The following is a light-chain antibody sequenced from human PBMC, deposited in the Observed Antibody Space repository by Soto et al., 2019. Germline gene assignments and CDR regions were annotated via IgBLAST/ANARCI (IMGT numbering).Light chain of an antibody. Sequence: EIVLTQSPGTLSVSPGGRATLSCRASQSVTSRDLGWYQQKPGQTPRLLIHGASSRAAGIPDRFSGSGSGTDFTLTISRLEPEDFAVYYCQQYDSSPYTFGQGTKLEIK. V-gene: IGKV3-20*01. CDR1: QSVTSRD. CDR3: QQYDSSPYT. J-gene: IGKJ2*01. CDR2: GAS.